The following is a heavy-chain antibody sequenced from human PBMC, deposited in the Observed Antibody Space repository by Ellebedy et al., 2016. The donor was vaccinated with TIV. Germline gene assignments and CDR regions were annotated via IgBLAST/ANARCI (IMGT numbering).Heavy chain of an antibody. CDR1: GGSISSGDYY. V-gene: IGHV4-30-4*01. CDR2: IYYGGST. J-gene: IGHJ4*02. CDR3: AREGRYSSSWHYDY. Sequence: MPSETLSLTCTVSGGSISSGDYYWSWIRQPPGKGLEWIGYIYYGGSTYYNPSLKSRLTISVDTSKNQFSLKLSSVTAADTAVYFCAREGRYSSSWHYDYWGQGTLVTVSS. D-gene: IGHD6-13*01.